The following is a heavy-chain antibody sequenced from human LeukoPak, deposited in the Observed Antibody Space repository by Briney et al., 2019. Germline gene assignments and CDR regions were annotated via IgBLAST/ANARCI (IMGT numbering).Heavy chain of an antibody. Sequence: GGSLRLSCAASGFTFSNYWMTWVRQAPGKGLEWVANIKQDGSEKYYVDPVKGRFTISRDNAKNSLFLQMNSLRAEDTAVYYCARDVSDENGSSSRIHLDSWGQGTLVSVSS. CDR1: GFTFSNYW. D-gene: IGHD6-6*01. CDR2: IKQDGSEK. J-gene: IGHJ4*02. CDR3: ARDVSDENGSSSRIHLDS. V-gene: IGHV3-7*01.